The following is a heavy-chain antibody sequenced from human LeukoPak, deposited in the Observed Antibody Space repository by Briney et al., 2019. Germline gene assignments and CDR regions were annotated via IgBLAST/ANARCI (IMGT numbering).Heavy chain of an antibody. CDR3: ARAVGPFDY. CDR2: IWNDGSNK. V-gene: IGHV3-33*01. Sequence: GESLKISCKGSGFTFNVYGIHWVRQAPGKGLEWVAVIWNDGSNKYYADSVKGRFTISRDNSKDTLYLQMNSLGVEDTAVYYCARAVGPFDYWGQGTLVTVSS. J-gene: IGHJ4*02. CDR1: GFTFNVYG. D-gene: IGHD3-16*01.